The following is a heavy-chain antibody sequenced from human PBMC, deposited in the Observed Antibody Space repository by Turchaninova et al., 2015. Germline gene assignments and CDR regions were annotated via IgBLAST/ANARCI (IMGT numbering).Heavy chain of an antibody. Sequence: QVQLVQSGAEVNQPGASVKVSCKASGFTLTNFYLYWVRKAPGKGLEWGGWIEPNRGDTRFAQKFQGRLTLTRDTSLNTIYMELSGLRYDDTAIYYCARDGDSVMVELDFWGQGTLVTVSS. D-gene: IGHD5-18*01. CDR2: IEPNRGDT. CDR3: ARDGDSVMVELDF. J-gene: IGHJ4*02. CDR1: GFTLTNFY. V-gene: IGHV1-2*02.